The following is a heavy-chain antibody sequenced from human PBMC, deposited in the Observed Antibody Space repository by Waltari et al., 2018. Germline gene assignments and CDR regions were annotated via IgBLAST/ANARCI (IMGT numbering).Heavy chain of an antibody. CDR1: GASIRGYR. Sequence: VQLQESGPGLVKPSETLSLTCAVSGASIRGYRWTWIRQPPGGGLEWIGHIPSSGDTAYGPSLRSRVTISVDTSKNHFSLKLTSVTAADTAVYYCARATVFGVVTDTFDIWSQGTMVTVSS. CDR3: ARATVFGVVTDTFDI. CDR2: IPSSGDT. D-gene: IGHD3-3*01. J-gene: IGHJ3*02. V-gene: IGHV4-59*01.